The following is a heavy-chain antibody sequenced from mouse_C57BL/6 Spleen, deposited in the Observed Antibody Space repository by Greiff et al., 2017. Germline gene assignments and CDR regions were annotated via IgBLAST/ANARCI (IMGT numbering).Heavy chain of an antibody. Sequence: EVNLVESGGGLVKPGGSLKLSCAASGFTFSSYAMSWVRQTPEKRLEWVATISDGGSYTYYPDNVKGRFTISRDNAKNNLYLQMSHLKSEDTAMYYCARGITTGFDYWGQGTTLTVSS. CDR3: ARGITTGFDY. CDR2: ISDGGSYT. V-gene: IGHV5-4*03. J-gene: IGHJ2*01. CDR1: GFTFSSYA. D-gene: IGHD1-1*01.